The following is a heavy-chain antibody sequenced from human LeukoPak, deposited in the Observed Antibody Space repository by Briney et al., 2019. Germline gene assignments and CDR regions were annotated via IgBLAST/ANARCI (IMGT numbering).Heavy chain of an antibody. CDR1: GGSISSYY. D-gene: IGHD2-2*01. V-gene: IGHV4-59*08. CDR2: IYYSGST. J-gene: IGHJ4*02. CDR3: ARGGCSSISCFSI. Sequence: PSETLSLTCTVSGGSISSYYWSWIRQPPGKGLEWIGYIYYSGSTNYNPSLKSRVTISVDTSKNQFSLKLSSLTAADTAVYYCARGGCSSISCFSIWGQGTLVTVSS.